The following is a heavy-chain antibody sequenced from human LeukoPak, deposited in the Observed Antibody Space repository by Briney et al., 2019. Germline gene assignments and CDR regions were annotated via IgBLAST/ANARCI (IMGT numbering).Heavy chain of an antibody. J-gene: IGHJ6*02. CDR3: AGGYCSGGSCYGMDV. Sequence: PSETLSLTCTVSGGSISSYYWSWIRQPPGKGLEWIGYIYYSGSTNYNPSLKSRVTISVDTSKNQFSLKLSSVTAADTAVYYCAGGYCSGGSCYGMDVWGQGTTVTVSS. D-gene: IGHD2-15*01. CDR2: IYYSGST. V-gene: IGHV4-59*01. CDR1: GGSISSYY.